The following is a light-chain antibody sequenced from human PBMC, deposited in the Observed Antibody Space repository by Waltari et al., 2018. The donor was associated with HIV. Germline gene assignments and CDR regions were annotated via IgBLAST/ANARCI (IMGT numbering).Light chain of an antibody. CDR3: YSTDSSGNHVV. V-gene: IGLV3-10*01. Sequence: SYELTQPPSVSVSPGQTARITCSGDALPKKYAYWYKQKSGQAPVLVIYEDSKRPSGIPERFSGSSSGTMATLTISGAQVEDEADYYCYSTDSSGNHVVFGGGTKLTDL. CDR1: ALPKKY. J-gene: IGLJ2*01. CDR2: EDS.